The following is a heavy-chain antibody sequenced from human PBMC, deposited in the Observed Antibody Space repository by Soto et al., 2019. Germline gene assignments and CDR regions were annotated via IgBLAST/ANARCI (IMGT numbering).Heavy chain of an antibody. Sequence: GGSLRLSCAASGFTFSSYAMHWVRQAPGKGLEWVAVISYDGSNKYYADSVKGRFTIPRDNSENTLYLQMNSLRAEDTAVYYCARALTTVTTYYYYGMDVWGQGTTVTVSS. J-gene: IGHJ6*02. D-gene: IGHD4-4*01. CDR1: GFTFSSYA. CDR2: ISYDGSNK. V-gene: IGHV3-30-3*01. CDR3: ARALTTVTTYYYYGMDV.